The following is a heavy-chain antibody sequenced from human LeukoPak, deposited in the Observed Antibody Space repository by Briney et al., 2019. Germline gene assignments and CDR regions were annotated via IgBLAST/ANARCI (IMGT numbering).Heavy chain of an antibody. V-gene: IGHV4-59*12. Sequence: PSETLSLTCSVSGGSISSYYWSWIRQPPGKGLEWIGYIYYSGSTNYNPSLKSRVTISVDTSKNQFSLKLSSVTAADTAVYYCARDKMKAFGPWGQGTLVTVSS. J-gene: IGHJ5*02. CDR2: IYYSGST. D-gene: IGHD3-10*01. CDR3: ARDKMKAFGP. CDR1: GGSISSYY.